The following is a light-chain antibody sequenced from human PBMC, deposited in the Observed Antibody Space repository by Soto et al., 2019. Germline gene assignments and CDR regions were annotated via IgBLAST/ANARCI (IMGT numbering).Light chain of an antibody. Sequence: QLVLTQPPSVSGAPGQRVTISCTGSSSNIGAGYDVHWYQQLPGTAPKLLIYGNNNRPSGVPDRFSGSKSGTSASLAVTGLQAEDEADYYCQSYATGLSVLYVFGTGTKLT. J-gene: IGLJ1*01. CDR2: GNN. V-gene: IGLV1-40*01. CDR1: SSNIGAGYD. CDR3: QSYATGLSVLYV.